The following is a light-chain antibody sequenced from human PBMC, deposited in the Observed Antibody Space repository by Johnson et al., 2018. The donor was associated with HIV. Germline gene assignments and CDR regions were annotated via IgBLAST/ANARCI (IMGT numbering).Light chain of an antibody. CDR2: DNN. Sequence: QSVLTQPPSVSAAPGQKVTISCSGSSSKIGNKYVSWYQQLPGTAPKLLIYDNNKRPSGIPDRFSGSKSGTSATLGITGLQTGDEADYYCGTLDSSLSAVFGTGTKVTVL. V-gene: IGLV1-51*01. CDR3: GTLDSSLSAV. J-gene: IGLJ1*01. CDR1: SSKIGNKY.